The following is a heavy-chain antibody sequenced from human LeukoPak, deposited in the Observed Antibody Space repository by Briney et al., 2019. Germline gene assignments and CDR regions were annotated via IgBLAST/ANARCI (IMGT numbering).Heavy chain of an antibody. V-gene: IGHV1-2*02. D-gene: IGHD4-17*01. Sequence: ASVKVSCKASGYTFTGYYMHWVRQAPGQGLEWMGWINPNSGGTNYAQKFQGRVTMTRDTSISTAYMELSRLRSEDTAVYYCARVRTYGDYEGYYYYYYYMDVWGKGTTVTVSS. CDR3: ARVRTYGDYEGYYYYYYYMDV. CDR1: GYTFTGYY. CDR2: INPNSGGT. J-gene: IGHJ6*03.